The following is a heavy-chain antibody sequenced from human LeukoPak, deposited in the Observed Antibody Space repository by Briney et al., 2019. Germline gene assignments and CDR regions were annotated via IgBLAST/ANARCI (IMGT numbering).Heavy chain of an antibody. V-gene: IGHV3-23*01. CDR3: AKDPLLWFGEFDY. CDR2: ISGSGGST. D-gene: IGHD3-10*01. CDR1: GFTFSSYA. J-gene: IGHJ4*02. Sequence: GGSLRLSCAASGFTFSSYAMSWVRQAPGKGLEWVSAISGSGGSTYYADSVKGRFTISRDNSKNTLYLQTNSLRAEDTAVYYCAKDPLLWFGEFDYWGQGTLVTVSS.